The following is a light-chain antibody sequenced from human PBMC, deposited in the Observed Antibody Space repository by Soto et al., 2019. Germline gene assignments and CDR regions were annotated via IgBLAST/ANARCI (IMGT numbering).Light chain of an antibody. CDR1: SSNIGNNY. Sequence: QSVFTQPPSVSAAPGQKVTISCAGSSSNIGNNYVSWDQHLPGTAPKLLIYDNNKRPSGITDRFSGSKSGTSATLGITGLQTGDEADYYCGTWDSSLSVVVFGGWTKVTVL. V-gene: IGLV1-51*01. J-gene: IGLJ2*01. CDR2: DNN. CDR3: GTWDSSLSVVV.